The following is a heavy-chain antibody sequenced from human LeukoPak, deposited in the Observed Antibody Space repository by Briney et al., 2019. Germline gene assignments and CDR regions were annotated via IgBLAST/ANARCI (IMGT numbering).Heavy chain of an antibody. CDR3: AREVEQRASDFDT. J-gene: IGHJ3*02. V-gene: IGHV1-2*02. CDR2: INPNSGGT. CDR1: GYTFTGYY. Sequence: ASVKVSCKASGYTFTGYYMHWVRQAPGQGLEWMGWINPNSGGTNYAQKFQGRVTMTRDTSISTAYMELSRLRSDDTAVYYCAREVEQRASDFDTWGQGTMVTVSS. D-gene: IGHD5-24*01.